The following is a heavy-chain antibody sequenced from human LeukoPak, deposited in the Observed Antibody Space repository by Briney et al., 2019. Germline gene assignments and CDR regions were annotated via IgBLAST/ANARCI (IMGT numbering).Heavy chain of an antibody. Sequence: GGSLRLSCAASGFTFSSYSMNWVRQTPGKGLEWVSSITRDSIYTFYADSVKGRFTISRDNAKNSLSLQMNSLRAEDTAVYYCARDPYNGYYGDDYYYYMDVWGKGTTVTISS. CDR3: ARDPYNGYYGDDYYYYMDV. CDR1: GFTFSSYS. J-gene: IGHJ6*03. V-gene: IGHV3-21*01. D-gene: IGHD4-17*01. CDR2: ITRDSIYT.